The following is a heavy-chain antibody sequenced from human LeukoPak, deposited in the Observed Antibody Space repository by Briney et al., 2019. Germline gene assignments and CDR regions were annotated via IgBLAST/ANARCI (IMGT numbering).Heavy chain of an antibody. CDR1: GFTFSTFT. CDR3: ARRLEGDPIAVAGFDY. D-gene: IGHD6-19*01. CDR2: ISGSGGST. J-gene: IGHJ4*02. V-gene: IGHV3-23*01. Sequence: QTGGSLRLSCAGSGFTFSTFTMNWVRQAPGKGLEWVSAISGSGGSTYYADSVKGRFTISRDNSKNTLYLQMNSLRAEDTAVYYCARRLEGDPIAVAGFDYWGQGTLVTVSS.